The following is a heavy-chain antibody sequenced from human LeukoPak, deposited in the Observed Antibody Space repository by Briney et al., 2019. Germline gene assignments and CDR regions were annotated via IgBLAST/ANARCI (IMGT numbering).Heavy chain of an antibody. V-gene: IGHV3-23*01. CDR1: GFTFSSYA. D-gene: IGHD5-18*01. CDR2: ISGSGGST. J-gene: IGHJ6*02. CDR3: AENGIQLNYYGMDV. Sequence: GGSLRLSCAASGFTFSSYAMSWVRQAPGKGLEWVSAISGSGGSTYYADSVKGRFTISRDNSKNTLYLQMNSLRAEDTAVYYCAENGIQLNYYGMDVWGQGTTVTVSS.